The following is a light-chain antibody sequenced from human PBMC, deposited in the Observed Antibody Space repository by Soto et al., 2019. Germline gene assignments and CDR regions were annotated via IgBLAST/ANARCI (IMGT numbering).Light chain of an antibody. Sequence: QLVLTQPPSASATPGQRVTISCSGSSSNIGSSTVNWYQQLPGTAPKLFIYGDNQRPAGVPDRFSGSKSGTSASLAISGLQSEDEAVFYCAAWDASLNAWVFGGGTKLTVL. CDR2: GDN. V-gene: IGLV1-44*01. CDR3: AAWDASLNAWV. CDR1: SSNIGSST. J-gene: IGLJ3*02.